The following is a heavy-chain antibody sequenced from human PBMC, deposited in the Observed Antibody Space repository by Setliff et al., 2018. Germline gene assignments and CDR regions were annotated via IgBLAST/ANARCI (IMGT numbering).Heavy chain of an antibody. CDR2: IIPIFGTA. V-gene: IGHV1-69*13. Sequence: SVKVSCKASGYTFTSYAISWVRQAPGQGLEWMGGIIPIFGTANYAQKFQGRVTITADESTSTAYMELSSLRSEDTAVYYCARGRRGNYDFWSGYSNWFDPWGQGTLVTVSS. J-gene: IGHJ5*02. CDR1: GYTFTSYA. D-gene: IGHD3-3*01. CDR3: ARGRRGNYDFWSGYSNWFDP.